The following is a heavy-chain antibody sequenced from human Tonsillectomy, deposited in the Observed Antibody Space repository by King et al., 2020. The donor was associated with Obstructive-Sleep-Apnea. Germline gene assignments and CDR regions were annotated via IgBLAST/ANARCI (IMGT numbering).Heavy chain of an antibody. V-gene: IGHV4-34*01. Sequence: QLQQWGAGLLKPSETLSLTCAVYGGSFSGYYWSWIRQPPGKGLEWFGEINHSGSTNYNPSLKSRVTISVDTSKNQFSLKLSSVTAADTAVYYCARGRLATVTAPTSFDYWGQGTLVTVSS. CDR1: GGSFSGYY. CDR2: INHSGST. CDR3: ARGRLATVTAPTSFDY. D-gene: IGHD2-21*02. J-gene: IGHJ4*02.